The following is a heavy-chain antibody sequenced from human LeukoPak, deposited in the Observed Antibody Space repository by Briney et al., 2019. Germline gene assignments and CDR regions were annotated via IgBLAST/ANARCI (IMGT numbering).Heavy chain of an antibody. Sequence: GRSLRLSCAASGFTFDDYAMHWVRQAPGKGLEWVSGISYNSDTIAYADSVKGRFTISRDNAKNSLYLQMNSLRAEDTALYYCAEDYCGSDCYSGWYFDLWGRGTLVTVSS. CDR3: AEDYCGSDCYSGWYFDL. D-gene: IGHD2-21*02. CDR2: ISYNSDTI. V-gene: IGHV3-9*01. J-gene: IGHJ2*01. CDR1: GFTFDDYA.